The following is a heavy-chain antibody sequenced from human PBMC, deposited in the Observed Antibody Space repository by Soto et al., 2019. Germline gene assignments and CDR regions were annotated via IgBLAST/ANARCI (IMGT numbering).Heavy chain of an antibody. CDR3: ARPYCSGGSCYYYGMDV. CDR1: IGYW. CDR2: IYPGDSDT. V-gene: IGHV5-51*01. J-gene: IGHJ6*02. D-gene: IGHD2-15*01. Sequence: IGYWSGRVSKKTGKGLEWMGIIYPGDSDTRYSPSFQGQVTISADKSISTAYLQWSSLKASDTAMYYCARPYCSGGSCYYYGMDVWGQGTTVTVSS.